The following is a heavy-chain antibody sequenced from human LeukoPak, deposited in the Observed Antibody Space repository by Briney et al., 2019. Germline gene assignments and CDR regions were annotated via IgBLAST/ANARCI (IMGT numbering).Heavy chain of an antibody. D-gene: IGHD3-10*01. Sequence: GGSLRLSCAASGFTFSSYAMRWVRQAPGKGLEWVSSISGSGGRTYYADSVKGRFTISRDNSKNTLYLQMNSLRAEDTAVYYCAKDWDYYGSGSYSDYWGQGTLVTVSS. CDR2: ISGSGGRT. V-gene: IGHV3-23*01. J-gene: IGHJ4*02. CDR1: GFTFSSYA. CDR3: AKDWDYYGSGSYSDY.